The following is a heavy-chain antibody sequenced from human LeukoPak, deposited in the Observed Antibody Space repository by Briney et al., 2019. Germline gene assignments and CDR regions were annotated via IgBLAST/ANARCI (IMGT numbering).Heavy chain of an antibody. CDR2: ISVGGDNT. CDR1: GFTFSSYA. D-gene: IGHD2-2*01. J-gene: IGHJ6*04. V-gene: IGHV3-23*01. Sequence: GGSLRLSCVASGFTFSSYAMSWVRQAPGKGLEWVSAISVGGDNTYYADSVKGRFTISRDNSKNTLYLQMNSLRVEDTATYRCARYCITPTCGVSYYGMDVWGKGTTVTVSS. CDR3: ARYCITPTCGVSYYGMDV.